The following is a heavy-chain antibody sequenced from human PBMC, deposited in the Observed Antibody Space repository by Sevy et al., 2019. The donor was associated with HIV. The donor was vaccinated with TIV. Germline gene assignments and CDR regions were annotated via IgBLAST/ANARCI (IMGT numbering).Heavy chain of an antibody. Sequence: GGSLRLSCAASGFTFSDSWMTWVRQGPGKGLEWVANINQAGSDKYYVDSVRGRFTISRDNAKNSLYLQMNSLRVGDTALYYCAGGGFLSRYWGQGSLVTVSS. CDR1: GFTFSDSW. V-gene: IGHV3-7*01. CDR2: INQAGSDK. CDR3: AGGGFLSRY. D-gene: IGHD2-15*01. J-gene: IGHJ4*02.